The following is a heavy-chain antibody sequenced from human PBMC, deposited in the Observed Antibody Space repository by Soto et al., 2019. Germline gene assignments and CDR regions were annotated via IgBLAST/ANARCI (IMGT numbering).Heavy chain of an antibody. CDR3: ARGIKVAAGGYYYGMDV. CDR1: GFTFSSYE. D-gene: IGHD6-13*01. Sequence: PGGSLRLSCAASGFTFSSYEMNWVRQAPGKGLEWVSYISSSGSTIYYADSVKGRFTISSDNAKNSLYLQMNSLRAEDTAVYYCARGIKVAAGGYYYGMDVWGQGTTVTVSS. J-gene: IGHJ6*02. CDR2: ISSSGSTI. V-gene: IGHV3-48*03.